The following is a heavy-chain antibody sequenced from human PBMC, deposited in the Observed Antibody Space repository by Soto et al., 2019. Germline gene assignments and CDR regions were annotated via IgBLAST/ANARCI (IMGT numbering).Heavy chain of an antibody. CDR2: ISAYNGNT. D-gene: IGHD4-17*01. V-gene: IGHV1-18*01. CDR3: ARDLYGDYAYNWFDP. Sequence: ASVKVSCKASGYTFTSYGISWVRQAPGQGLEWMGWISAYNGNTNYAQKLQGRVTMTTDTSTSTAYMELRSLRSDDTAVYYCARDLYGDYAYNWFDPWGQGTLVTVSS. CDR1: GYTFTSYG. J-gene: IGHJ5*02.